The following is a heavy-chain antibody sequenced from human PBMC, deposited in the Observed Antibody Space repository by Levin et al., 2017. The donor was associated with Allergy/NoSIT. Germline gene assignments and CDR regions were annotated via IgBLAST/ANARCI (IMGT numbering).Heavy chain of an antibody. V-gene: IGHV3-11*03. Sequence: PGGSLRLSCAASGFTFSDYYMSWIRQAPGKGLEWVSYISSSSSYTNYADSVKGRFTISRDNAKNSLYLQMNSLRAEDTAVYYCASYLYSYGFPLWYWGQGTLVTVSS. D-gene: IGHD5-18*01. J-gene: IGHJ4*02. CDR2: ISSSSSYT. CDR3: ASYLYSYGFPLWY. CDR1: GFTFSDYY.